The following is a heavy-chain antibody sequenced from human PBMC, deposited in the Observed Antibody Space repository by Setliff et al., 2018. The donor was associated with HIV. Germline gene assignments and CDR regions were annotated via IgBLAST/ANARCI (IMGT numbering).Heavy chain of an antibody. CDR2: INYRGVT. D-gene: IGHD5-12*01. J-gene: IGHJ3*01. CDR3: ARDSNPAGSPGYEYARRGAFDL. CDR1: GGSISTYY. V-gene: IGHV4-59*01. Sequence: LSLTCTVSGGSISTYYWNWIRQSPGTGLEWIGDINYRGVTYYNPSLKSRVTFSLDTSKNQFSLTLTSVTAADTAVYYCARDSNPAGSPGYEYARRGAFDLWGPGTPGTVS.